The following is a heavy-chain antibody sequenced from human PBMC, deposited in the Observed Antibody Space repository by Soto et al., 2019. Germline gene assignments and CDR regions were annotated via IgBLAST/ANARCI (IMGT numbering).Heavy chain of an antibody. V-gene: IGHV4-61*08. Sequence: SETLSLTCTVSGGSISSGDYYWSWIRQPPGKGLEWIGYIYYSGSTNYNPSLKSRVTISVDTSKNEFSLKLSSVTAADTAVYYCARARIAALRFGGYYFDYWGQGTLVTVSS. J-gene: IGHJ4*02. CDR2: IYYSGST. CDR1: GGSISSGDYY. CDR3: ARARIAALRFGGYYFDY. D-gene: IGHD6-6*01.